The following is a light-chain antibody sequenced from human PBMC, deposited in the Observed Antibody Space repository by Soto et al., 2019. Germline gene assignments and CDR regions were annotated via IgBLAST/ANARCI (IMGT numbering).Light chain of an antibody. CDR3: QHFGGTTFT. J-gene: IGKJ5*01. CDR1: QSINSN. V-gene: IGKV3-20*01. CDR2: GAS. Sequence: TQSPATLSVSPGDRATLSCRASQSINSNLAWYQQQPGQAPRLLIYGASTRATGIPDRFSGSGSGTHFTLTISRLEPGDFAVYYCQHFGGTTFTFGQGTRLEIK.